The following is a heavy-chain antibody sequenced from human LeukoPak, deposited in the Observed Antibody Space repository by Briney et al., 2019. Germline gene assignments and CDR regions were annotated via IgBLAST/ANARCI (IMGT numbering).Heavy chain of an antibody. CDR1: GASISSYY. CDR3: AKYGVGSTYFDY. V-gene: IGHV4-59*01. J-gene: IGHJ4*02. Sequence: SETLSLTCTVSGASISSYYWSWIRQTPGKGLEXXGYISYTGSTDYNPSFKSRVTVSADSSKNDFSLKLTSVTAADTAVYYCAKYGVGSTYFDYWGQGILVTVSS. D-gene: IGHD2-8*01. CDR2: ISYTGST.